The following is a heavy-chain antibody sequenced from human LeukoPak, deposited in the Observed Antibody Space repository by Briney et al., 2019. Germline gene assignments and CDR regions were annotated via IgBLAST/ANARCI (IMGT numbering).Heavy chain of an antibody. J-gene: IGHJ3*02. V-gene: IGHV3-21*01. CDR2: ISSSSSYI. D-gene: IGHD1-26*01. Sequence: GGSLRLSCAASGFTFSSYSMNWVRQAPGKGLEWVSSISSSSSYIYYADSVKGRFTISRDDAKNSLYLQMNSLRAEDTAVYYCARDRIAGDAFDIWGQGTMVTVSS. CDR3: ARDRIAGDAFDI. CDR1: GFTFSSYS.